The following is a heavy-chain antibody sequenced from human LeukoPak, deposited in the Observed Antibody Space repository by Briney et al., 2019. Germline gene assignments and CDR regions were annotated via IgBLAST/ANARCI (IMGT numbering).Heavy chain of an antibody. D-gene: IGHD2-2*01. CDR2: INNDGSST. V-gene: IGHV3-74*01. J-gene: IGHJ5*02. CDR3: ARKRDDCSSTSCMLLGLDP. Sequence: PGGSLRLSCAASGFTFSSYWMHWVRQAPGKGLVWVSRINNDGSSTSYADSVKGRFTISRDNAKNTLYLQMNSLGVEDTAVYYCARKRDDCSSTSCMLLGLDPWGQGTLVTVSS. CDR1: GFTFSSYW.